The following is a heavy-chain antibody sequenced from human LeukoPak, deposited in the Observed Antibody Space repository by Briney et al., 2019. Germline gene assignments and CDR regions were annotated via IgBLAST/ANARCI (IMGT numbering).Heavy chain of an antibody. J-gene: IGHJ4*02. V-gene: IGHV1-2*02. CDR1: GYTFTGYY. Sequence: ASVKVPCKASGYTFTGYYMHWVRQAPGQGLEWMGWINLNSGGTNYAQKFQGRVTMTRDTSISTAYMELSRLSSDDTAVYYCARGPASLDYWGQGSLVTVSS. CDR2: INLNSGGT. D-gene: IGHD2-2*01. CDR3: ARGPASLDY.